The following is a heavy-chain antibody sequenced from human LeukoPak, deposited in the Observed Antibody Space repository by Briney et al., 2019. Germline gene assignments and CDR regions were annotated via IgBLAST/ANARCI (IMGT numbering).Heavy chain of an antibody. CDR3: ASAILWFGESVYGMDV. J-gene: IGHJ6*02. CDR2: IYSGGNT. V-gene: IGHV3-53*01. CDR1: GLTVSDNY. Sequence: GGSLRLSCAASGLTVSDNYMTWVRQAPGKGLEWVSVIYSGGNTYYADSVRGRFTISRDTSKNALYLQMNNLRAEDTAVYYCASAILWFGESVYGMDVWGQGTTVTVSS. D-gene: IGHD3-10*01.